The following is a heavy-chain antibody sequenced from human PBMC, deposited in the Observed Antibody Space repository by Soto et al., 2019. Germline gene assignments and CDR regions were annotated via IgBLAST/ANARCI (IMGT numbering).Heavy chain of an antibody. J-gene: IGHJ4*02. D-gene: IGHD2-2*01. CDR1: GFTFSSYA. Sequence: GGSLRLSCAASGFTFSSYAMSWVRQAPGKGLEWVSAISGSGGSTYYADSVKGRFTISRDNSKNTLYLQMNSLRAEDTAVYYCAKGGRGYCSSTSCPAPDYWGQGTLVTVSS. CDR3: AKGGRGYCSSTSCPAPDY. V-gene: IGHV3-23*01. CDR2: ISGSGGST.